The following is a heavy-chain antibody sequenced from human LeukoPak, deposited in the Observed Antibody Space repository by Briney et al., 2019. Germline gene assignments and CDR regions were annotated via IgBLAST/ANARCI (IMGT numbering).Heavy chain of an antibody. CDR3: ARGGSSSEYYFDY. J-gene: IGHJ4*02. D-gene: IGHD6-13*01. V-gene: IGHV1-2*02. CDR2: INPNSGGT. CDR1: GYTFTGYY. Sequence: AASVKVSCKASGYTFTGYYMHWVRQAPGQGLEWMGWINPNSGGTNYAQKFQGRVTMTRDTSISTAYMELSRLRSDDTAVYYCARGGSSSEYYFDYWGQGTLVTVSS.